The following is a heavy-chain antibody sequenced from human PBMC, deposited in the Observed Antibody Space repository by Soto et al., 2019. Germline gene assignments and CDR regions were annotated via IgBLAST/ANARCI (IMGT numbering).Heavy chain of an antibody. D-gene: IGHD3-9*01. Sequence: LSLTCRVSGGSMTSYYWNWLRQSPGKGLEWIGYVYDNGRPYYSPSLKSRVTISADTSKNQISLKLTSATAADTAVYYCARGVGSSPPRYWGRGTLVTVSS. CDR3: ARGVGSSPPRY. J-gene: IGHJ4*02. CDR2: VYDNGRP. CDR1: GGSMTSYY. V-gene: IGHV4-59*01.